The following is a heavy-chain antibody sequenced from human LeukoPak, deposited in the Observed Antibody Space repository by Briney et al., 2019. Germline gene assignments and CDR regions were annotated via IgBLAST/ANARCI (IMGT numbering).Heavy chain of an antibody. J-gene: IGHJ4*02. Sequence: PGGSLRLPCAASGFTFSSYGMHWVRQAPGKGLEWVAVMRYDGSNKYYADSVKGRFTISRDNSKNTLYVQKNSLRAEDTAVYYCAGGDTSGYYYAGFEYWGQGTLVTVSS. D-gene: IGHD3-22*01. CDR1: GFTFSSYG. CDR3: AGGDTSGYYYAGFEY. V-gene: IGHV3-30*02. CDR2: MRYDGSNK.